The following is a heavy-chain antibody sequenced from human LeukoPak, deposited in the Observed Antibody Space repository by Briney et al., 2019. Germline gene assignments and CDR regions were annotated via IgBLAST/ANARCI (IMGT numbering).Heavy chain of an antibody. CDR2: ISGTGGTI. V-gene: IGHV3-48*02. CDR1: GFTFSSYA. CDR3: ARGHFGVVTYFDC. J-gene: IGHJ4*02. D-gene: IGHD3-3*01. Sequence: GGSLRLSCAASGFTFSSYAMHWVRQAPGKGLEWVSCISGTGGTIHHADSVKARFTISRDNAKNSLYLQMNSLRDEDTAVYYCARGHFGVVTYFDCWGQGTLVTVSS.